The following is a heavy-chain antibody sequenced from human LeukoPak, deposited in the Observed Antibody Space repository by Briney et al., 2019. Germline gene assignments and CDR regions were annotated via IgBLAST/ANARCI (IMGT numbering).Heavy chain of an antibody. D-gene: IGHD1-14*01. CDR2: INSGGSSI. CDR1: GFTFSSYW. J-gene: IGHJ4*02. CDR3: ARSNHADDY. V-gene: IGHV3-74*01. Sequence: GRSLRLSCAASGFTFSSYWMHWVRQVPGKGLVWVARINSGGSSITYADSVKGRFTISRDNAKNTLYLQMDSLRAEDTGVYYCARSNHADDYWGQGSLVTVSS.